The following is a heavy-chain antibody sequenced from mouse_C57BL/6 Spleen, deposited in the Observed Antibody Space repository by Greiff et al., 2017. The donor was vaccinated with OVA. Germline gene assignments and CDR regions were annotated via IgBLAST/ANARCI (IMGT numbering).Heavy chain of an antibody. CDR2: ILPGSGST. CDR3: AREGDGYAWFAY. CDR1: GYTFTGYW. Sequence: QVQLQQSGAELMKPGASVKLSCKATGYTFTGYWIEWVKQRPGHGLEWIGEILPGSGSTNYNEKFKSKATLTVDTSSSTAYMQLSSLTSEDSAVYYCAREGDGYAWFAYWGQGTLVTVSA. J-gene: IGHJ3*01. V-gene: IGHV1-9*01. D-gene: IGHD2-3*01.